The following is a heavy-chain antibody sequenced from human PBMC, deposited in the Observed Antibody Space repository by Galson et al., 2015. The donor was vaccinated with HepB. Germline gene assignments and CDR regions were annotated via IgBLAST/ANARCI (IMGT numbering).Heavy chain of an antibody. CDR3: ASRVTMIRGAFDS. D-gene: IGHD3-10*01. Sequence: SETLSLTCTVSGGSISSNNYYWGWVRQPPGKGLEWIGSIYYSGSTYYNPSLKSRVTISVDTSKNQSSLKLSSVTAADTAVYYCASRVTMIRGAFDSWGQGTLVTVSS. CDR1: GGSISSNNYY. V-gene: IGHV4-39*01. J-gene: IGHJ4*02. CDR2: IYYSGST.